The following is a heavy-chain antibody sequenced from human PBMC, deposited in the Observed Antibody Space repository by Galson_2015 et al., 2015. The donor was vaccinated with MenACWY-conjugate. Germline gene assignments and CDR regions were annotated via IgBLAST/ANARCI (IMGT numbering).Heavy chain of an antibody. Sequence: QSGAEVKKPGESLKISCTGSEYSFTMFWIGWVRQMPGKGLEWMGIIYPPDSDTKYSPSFQGQVTMSADKSITTTYLQWSSLKASDTAMYYSAIAIYDFWSGHSFDYWGQGTQVTVSS. J-gene: IGHJ4*02. D-gene: IGHD3-3*01. V-gene: IGHV5-51*01. CDR1: EYSFTMFW. CDR3: AIAIYDFWSGHSFDY. CDR2: IYPPDSDT.